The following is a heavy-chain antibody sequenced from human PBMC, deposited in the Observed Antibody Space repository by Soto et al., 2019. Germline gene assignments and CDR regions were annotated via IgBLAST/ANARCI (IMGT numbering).Heavy chain of an antibody. J-gene: IGHJ6*02. CDR1: GFSFGDYA. V-gene: IGHV3-23*01. D-gene: IGHD5-18*01. Sequence: PGGSLRLSCAASGFSFGDYAMSWVRQAPGKGLEWVLGISGTGSRTSYADSVRGRFTISRDNVNNTLSLQMDSLRAEDTAVYYCARGGRYTYGYGDYSYGMDVWGQGTTVTVSS. CDR2: ISGTGSRT. CDR3: ARGGRYTYGYGDYSYGMDV.